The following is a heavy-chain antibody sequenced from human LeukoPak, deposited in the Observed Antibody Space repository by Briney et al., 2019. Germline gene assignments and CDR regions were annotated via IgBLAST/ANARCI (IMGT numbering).Heavy chain of an antibody. CDR3: ARDIGGDYGYYFDY. V-gene: IGHV3-72*01. CDR1: GFTFSDHY. CDR2: TRNKANSYTT. D-gene: IGHD4-17*01. J-gene: IGHJ4*02. Sequence: GGSLRLSCAASGFTFSDHYMDWVRQAPGKGLEWVGRTRNKANSYTTEYAASVKGRFTISRDDSKNPLYLQMNSLKTEDTAVYYCARDIGGDYGYYFDYWGQGTLVTVSS.